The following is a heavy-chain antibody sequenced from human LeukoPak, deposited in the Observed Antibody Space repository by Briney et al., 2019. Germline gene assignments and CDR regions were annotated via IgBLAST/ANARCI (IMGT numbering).Heavy chain of an antibody. J-gene: IGHJ4*02. CDR3: ARGSWGSWPYFDY. D-gene: IGHD6-13*01. CDR2: IYYSGST. Sequence: SETLSLTCTVSGGSISSGGYYWSWIRQHPRKGLGWIGYIYYSGSTYYNPSLKRRVTISVDTSKNQFSLKLSSVTAADTAVYYCARGSWGSWPYFDYWGQGTLVTVSS. CDR1: GGSISSGGYY. V-gene: IGHV4-31*03.